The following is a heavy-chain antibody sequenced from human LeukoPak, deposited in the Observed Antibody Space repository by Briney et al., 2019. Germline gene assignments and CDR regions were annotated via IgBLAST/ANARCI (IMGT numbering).Heavy chain of an antibody. CDR3: ARCLGNWNYSDWFDP. CDR2: INHSGST. CDR1: GGSFSGYY. D-gene: IGHD1-7*01. J-gene: IGHJ5*02. Sequence: SETLSLTCAAYGGSFSGYYWSWIRQPPGKGLEWIGEINHSGSTNYNPSLKSRVTISVDTSKDQFSLKLSSVTAADTAVYYCARCLGNWNYSDWFDPWGQGTLVTVSS. V-gene: IGHV4-34*01.